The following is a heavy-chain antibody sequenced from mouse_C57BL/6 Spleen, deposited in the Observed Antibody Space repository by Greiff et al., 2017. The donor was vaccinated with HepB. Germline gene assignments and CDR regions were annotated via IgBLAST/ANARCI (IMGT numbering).Heavy chain of an antibody. V-gene: IGHV3-6*01. D-gene: IGHD2-4*01. CDR1: GYSITSGYY. J-gene: IGHJ2*01. Sequence: EVKLVESGPGLVKPSQSLSLTCSVTGYSITSGYYWNWIRQFPGNKLEWMGYISYDGSNNYNPSLKNRISITRDTSKNQFFLKLNSVTTEDTATYYCALYDYDGYFDYWGQGTTLTVSS. CDR2: ISYDGSN. CDR3: ALYDYDGYFDY.